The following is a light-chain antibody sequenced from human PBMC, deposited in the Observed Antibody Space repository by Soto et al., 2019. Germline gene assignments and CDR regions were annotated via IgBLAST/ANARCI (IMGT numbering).Light chain of an antibody. CDR2: VAS. CDR1: QSINTY. V-gene: IGKV1-39*01. CDR3: QECYSFLGGP. J-gene: IGKJ1*01. Sequence: DIQMTKSPSSLSASVGDRVTITCLTSQSINTYLNWYQQKPGKAPKLLIYVASSLQSGVLLRFSGSGSVPDFTLYISTLQPEDFATYYCQECYSFLGGPCGQGTKVEIK.